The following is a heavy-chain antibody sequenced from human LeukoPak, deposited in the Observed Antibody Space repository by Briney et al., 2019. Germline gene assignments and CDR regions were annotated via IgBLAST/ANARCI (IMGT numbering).Heavy chain of an antibody. Sequence: GGSLRLPCAASGFTFSSYAMSWVRQAPGKGLEWDSAISGSGGSTYYADSVKGRFTISRDNSKNTLYLQMNSLRTEDTAVYYCAKDGVVVTSPFDYWGQGTLVTVSS. CDR3: AKDGVVVTSPFDY. CDR1: GFTFSSYA. V-gene: IGHV3-23*01. D-gene: IGHD2-21*02. CDR2: ISGSGGST. J-gene: IGHJ4*02.